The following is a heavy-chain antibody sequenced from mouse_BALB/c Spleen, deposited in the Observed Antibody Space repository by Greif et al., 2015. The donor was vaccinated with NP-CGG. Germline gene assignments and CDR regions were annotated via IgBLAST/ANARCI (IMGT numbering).Heavy chain of an antibody. CDR3: ARDYYGSSYYFDD. CDR1: GFTFSDYG. D-gene: IGHD1-1*01. J-gene: IGHJ2*01. CDR2: ISNLAYSI. Sequence: EVKLVESGGGLVQPGGSRKLSCAASGFTFSDYGMAWVRQAPGKGPEWVAFISNLAYSIYYADTVTGRFTISRENAKNTLYLEMSSLRSEDTAMYYCARDYYGSSYYFDDWGQGTTLTVSS. V-gene: IGHV5-15*02.